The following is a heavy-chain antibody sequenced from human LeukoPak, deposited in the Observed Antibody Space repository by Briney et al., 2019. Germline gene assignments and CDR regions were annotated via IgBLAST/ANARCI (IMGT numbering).Heavy chain of an antibody. V-gene: IGHV4-31*03. CDR3: ARVNPFDSTGFYFDV. D-gene: IGHD3-9*01. J-gene: IGHJ4*02. CDR2: IYYSGTA. Sequence: PSQTLSHTCTVSGGSISSRDHWWSWLRQHPGKGLQWIGNIYYSGTAYYNPSLKSRVTISLDTSANQFSLRLRSVTAADTAVYYCARVNPFDSTGFYFDVWGQGSPVTVSS. CDR1: GGSISSRDHW.